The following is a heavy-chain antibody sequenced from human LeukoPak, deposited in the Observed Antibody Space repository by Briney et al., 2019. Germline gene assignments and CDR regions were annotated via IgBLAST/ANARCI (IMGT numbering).Heavy chain of an antibody. CDR2: ISAYNGNT. V-gene: IGHV1-18*01. CDR3: ARGAPRTAAAAPGDY. D-gene: IGHD6-13*01. Sequence: VASVKVSCKASGYTFTSYGISWVRQAPGQGLEWMGWISAYNGNTNYARKLQGRVTMTTDTSTSTAYMELRSLRSDDTAVYYCARGAPRTAAAAPGDYWGQGTLVTVSS. J-gene: IGHJ4*02. CDR1: GYTFTSYG.